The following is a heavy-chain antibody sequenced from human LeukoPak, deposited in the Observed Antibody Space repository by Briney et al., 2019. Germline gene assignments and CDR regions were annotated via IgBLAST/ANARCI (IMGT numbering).Heavy chain of an antibody. J-gene: IGHJ4*02. CDR3: VRGGYRGFDYEY. V-gene: IGHV3-21*01. CDR1: GFFFGDFG. CDR2: ISPDSNYK. D-gene: IGHD5-12*01. Sequence: GGSLRLSCAASGFFFGDFGMNWVRQSPGKGLEWVSSISPDSNYKYYVDSVKGRFTISRDNAKSSLYLQMNSLRAEDTAVYYCVRGGYRGFDYEYWGQGTLVTVSS.